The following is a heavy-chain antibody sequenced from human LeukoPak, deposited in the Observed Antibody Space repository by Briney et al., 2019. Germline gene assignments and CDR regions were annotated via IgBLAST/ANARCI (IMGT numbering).Heavy chain of an antibody. CDR2: IGGSGAST. V-gene: IGHV3-23*01. D-gene: IGHD3-10*01. CDR1: GFTFRTYT. Sequence: GGSLRLSCAAPGFTFRTYTMNWVRQAPGKGLEWVSTIGGSGASTYYGDSVKGRFAISRDNSKNMLFLDMNSLKAEDTAIYYCARRLSPDYYDSGRLPRGYGMDVWGQGTKVTVSS. J-gene: IGHJ6*02. CDR3: ARRLSPDYYDSGRLPRGYGMDV.